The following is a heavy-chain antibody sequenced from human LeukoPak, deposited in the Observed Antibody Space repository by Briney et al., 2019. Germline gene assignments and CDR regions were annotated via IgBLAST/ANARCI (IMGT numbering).Heavy chain of an antibody. CDR2: IKQDGSEK. J-gene: IGHJ4*02. CDR3: ASGGYGSGSKLYY. CDR1: GFTFSSNW. D-gene: IGHD3-10*01. Sequence: GGSLRLSCAASGFTFSSNWMSWVRQAPGKGLEWVANIKQDGSEKYYVDSVKGRFTISRDNAKNSLYLQMNSLRAEDTAVYYCASGGYGSGSKLYYWGQGTLVTVSS. V-gene: IGHV3-7*01.